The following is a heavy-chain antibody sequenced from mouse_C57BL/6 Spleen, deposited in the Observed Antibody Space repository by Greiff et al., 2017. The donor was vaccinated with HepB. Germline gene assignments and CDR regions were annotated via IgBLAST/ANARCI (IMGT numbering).Heavy chain of an antibody. Sequence: EVKLVESGAELVRPGASVKMSCKTSGYTFTSYGINWVKQRPGQGLEWIGYIYSGNGYTEYNEKFKGKATLTSDTSSSTAYMQLSSLTSEDSAIYFCARDSSGSWFAYWGQGTLVTVSA. D-gene: IGHD3-2*02. CDR2: IYSGNGYT. CDR1: GYTFTSYG. CDR3: ARDSSGSWFAY. J-gene: IGHJ3*01. V-gene: IGHV1-58*01.